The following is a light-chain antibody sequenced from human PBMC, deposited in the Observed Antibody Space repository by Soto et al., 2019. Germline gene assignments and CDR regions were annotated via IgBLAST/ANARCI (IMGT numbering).Light chain of an antibody. Sequence: QSVLTQPASVSGSPGQSITISCTGTSSDVGGYNYVSWYQQYPGKAPKLMIHEVSKRPSGVSNRFSGSKSGNTASLTISGLQAEDEADYYCSSYTSSTTPYVFGTGTKLTVL. CDR2: EVS. V-gene: IGLV2-14*01. J-gene: IGLJ1*01. CDR1: SSDVGGYNY. CDR3: SSYTSSTTPYV.